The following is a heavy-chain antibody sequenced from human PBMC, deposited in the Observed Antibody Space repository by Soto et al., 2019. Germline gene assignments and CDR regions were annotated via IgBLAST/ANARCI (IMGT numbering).Heavy chain of an antibody. V-gene: IGHV3-23*01. CDR2: LSNSGGTT. J-gene: IGHJ6*04. CDR3: ARFEGGASGTYGLDA. D-gene: IGHD3-10*01. Sequence: VQLLESGGGLVQPGGSLGLSCAGSGFTLANYAMSWVRQAPGKGLGWVSVLSNSGGTTYYADSVKGRFTISRDNFKNTLYLQLDSLRAEDTAIYYCARFEGGASGTYGLDAWGKGTAVTVSS. CDR1: GFTLANYA.